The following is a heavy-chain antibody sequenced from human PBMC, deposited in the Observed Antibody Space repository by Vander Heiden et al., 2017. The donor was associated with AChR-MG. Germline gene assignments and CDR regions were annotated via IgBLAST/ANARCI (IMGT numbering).Heavy chain of an antibody. D-gene: IGHD3-22*01. Sequence: QLQLQESGPGLVKPSETLSLTCTVSGGSISSSSYYWGWIRQPPEKGLEWIGSIYYSGSTYYNPSLKSRVTISVDTSKNQFSLKLSSVTAADTAVYYCASQWPEYYYDSSGYNGAFDIWGQGTMVTVSS. CDR3: ASQWPEYYYDSSGYNGAFDI. CDR1: GGSISSSSYY. V-gene: IGHV4-39*01. J-gene: IGHJ3*02. CDR2: IYYSGST.